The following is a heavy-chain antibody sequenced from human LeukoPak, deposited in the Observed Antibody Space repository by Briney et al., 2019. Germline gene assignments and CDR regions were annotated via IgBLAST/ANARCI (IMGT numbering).Heavy chain of an antibody. CDR2: VKEDGSEK. CDR3: ARDRRQETANWFDP. J-gene: IGHJ5*02. CDR1: GFTFSSYW. V-gene: IGHV3-7*01. Sequence: PGGSLRLSCAASGFTFSSYWMSWLPQAPGKAVEWVANVKEDGSEKFYVETVKGRFTISRDNAKNSLFLQMNSLRAEDTAVYYCARDRRQETANWFDPWGQGTLVTVSS.